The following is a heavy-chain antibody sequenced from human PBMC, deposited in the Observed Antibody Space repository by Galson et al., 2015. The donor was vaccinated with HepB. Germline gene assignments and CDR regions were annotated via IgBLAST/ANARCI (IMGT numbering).Heavy chain of an antibody. CDR3: ARGGHWMDYYFDY. CDR1: GGSISSYY. J-gene: IGHJ4*02. CDR2: IYYSGST. V-gene: IGHV4-59*01. D-gene: IGHD1-1*01. Sequence: ETLSLTCTVSGGSISSYYWSWIRQPPGKGLEWIGYIYYSGSTNYNPSLKSRVTISVDTSKNQFSLKLSSVTAADTAVYYCARGGHWMDYYFDYWGQGTLVTVSS.